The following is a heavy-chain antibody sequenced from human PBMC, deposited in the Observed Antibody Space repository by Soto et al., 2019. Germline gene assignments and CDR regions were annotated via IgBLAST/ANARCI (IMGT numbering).Heavy chain of an antibody. D-gene: IGHD3-3*01. V-gene: IGHV3-23*01. Sequence: PGGSLRLSCAASGFTLSSYAMSWVRQAPGKGLEWVSAISGSGGSTYYADSVKGRFTISRDNSKNTLYLQMNSLRAEDTAVYYCAKSNPRYYDFWSGSYYYYGMDVWGQGTTVTVSS. CDR3: AKSNPRYYDFWSGSYYYYGMDV. CDR1: GFTLSSYA. CDR2: ISGSGGST. J-gene: IGHJ6*02.